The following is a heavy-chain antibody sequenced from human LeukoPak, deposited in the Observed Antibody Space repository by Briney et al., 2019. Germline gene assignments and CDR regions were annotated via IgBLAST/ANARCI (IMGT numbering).Heavy chain of an antibody. Sequence: QAGGSLRLSCAASGFTFSSYGMHWVRQAPGKGLEWVSIISYDGSNKYYADSMKGRFTISRDNSKNTLYLQMNSLRAEDTALYYCAKVQESGPGSYPLDYWGQGTLVTVSS. CDR3: AKVQESGPGSYPLDY. V-gene: IGHV3-30*18. CDR1: GFTFSSYG. D-gene: IGHD3-10*01. CDR2: ISYDGSNK. J-gene: IGHJ4*02.